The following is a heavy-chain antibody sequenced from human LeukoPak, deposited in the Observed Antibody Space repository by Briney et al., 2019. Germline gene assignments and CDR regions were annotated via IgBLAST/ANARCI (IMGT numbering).Heavy chain of an antibody. Sequence: SETLSLTCTVSGGFVSSGSYYWSWIRQPPGKGLEWIGYIYYSGSTNYNPSLKSRVTISVDTSKNQFSLKLSSVTAADTAVYYCARRARGSYFDYWGQGTLVTVSS. J-gene: IGHJ4*02. CDR3: ARRARGSYFDY. CDR1: GGFVSSGSYY. V-gene: IGHV4-61*01. CDR2: IYYSGST. D-gene: IGHD1-26*01.